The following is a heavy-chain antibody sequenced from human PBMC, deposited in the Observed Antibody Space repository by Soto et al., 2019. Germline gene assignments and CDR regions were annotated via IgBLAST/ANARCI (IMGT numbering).Heavy chain of an antibody. CDR2: SRWSVNTI. J-gene: IGHJ4*02. D-gene: IGHD3-22*01. Sequence: GGSLSLSCATSGFTFSIYEMNWVRQAPGKGLEWVSYSRWSVNTIYYADSVKGRFTMSRDNVNNSLYLQMNTLRAEDRAVYFFVRGGLVFMPYLDSWGQETLVPVSS. CDR3: VRGGLVFMPYLDS. V-gene: IGHV3-48*03. CDR1: GFTFSIYE.